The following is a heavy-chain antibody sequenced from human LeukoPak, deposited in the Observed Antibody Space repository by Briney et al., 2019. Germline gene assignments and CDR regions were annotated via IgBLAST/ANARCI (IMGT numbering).Heavy chain of an antibody. CDR1: GFTLSDYS. Sequence: GGSLRLSCVASGFTLSDYSLNWVRQAPGKGLEWVSSISTSGTYLYYGDSVKGRFTISRDNAKNTLYLQMNSLRAEDTAVYYCVRDPKFSENFDYWGQGILVTVSS. CDR2: ISTSGTYL. J-gene: IGHJ4*02. D-gene: IGHD6-25*01. CDR3: VRDPKFSENFDY. V-gene: IGHV3-21*01.